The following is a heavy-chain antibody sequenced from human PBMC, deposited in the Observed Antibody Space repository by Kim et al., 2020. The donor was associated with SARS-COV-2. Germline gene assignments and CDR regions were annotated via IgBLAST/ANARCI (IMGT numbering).Heavy chain of an antibody. CDR1: GYTLTELS. CDR3: ATEGGGSYNKAFDI. Sequence: ASVKVSCKVSGYTLTELSMHWVRQAPGKGLEWMGGFDPEDGETIYAQKFQGRVTMTEDTSTDTAYMELSSLRSEDTAVYYCATEGGGSYNKAFDIWGQGTMVTVSS. J-gene: IGHJ3*02. CDR2: FDPEDGET. D-gene: IGHD1-26*01. V-gene: IGHV1-24*01.